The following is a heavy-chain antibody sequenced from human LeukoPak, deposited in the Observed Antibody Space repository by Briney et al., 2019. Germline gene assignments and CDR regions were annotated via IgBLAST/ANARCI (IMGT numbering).Heavy chain of an antibody. V-gene: IGHV3-48*04. CDR2: ISSSGSTI. Sequence: GGSLRLSCAASGFTFSSYSRNWVRQAPGKGLEWVSYISSSGSTIYYADSVKGRFTISRDNAKNSLYLPMNSLRAEDTAVYYCAELGITMIGGVWGKGTTVTISS. CDR1: GFTFSSYS. CDR3: AELGITMIGGV. J-gene: IGHJ6*04. D-gene: IGHD3-10*02.